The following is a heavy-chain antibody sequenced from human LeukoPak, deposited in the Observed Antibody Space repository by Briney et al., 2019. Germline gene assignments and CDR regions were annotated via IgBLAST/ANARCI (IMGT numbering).Heavy chain of an antibody. CDR3: AGERVGERWLQSHAFDI. V-gene: IGHV4-61*02. CDR2: IYTSGST. CDR1: GGSISSGSYY. J-gene: IGHJ3*02. D-gene: IGHD5-24*01. Sequence: SQTLSLTCTVSGGSISSGSYYWSWIRQPAGKGLEWIGRIYTSGSTNYNPSLKSRVTISVDTSKNQFSLKLSSVTAADTAVYYCAGERVGERWLQSHAFDIWGQGTMVTVSS.